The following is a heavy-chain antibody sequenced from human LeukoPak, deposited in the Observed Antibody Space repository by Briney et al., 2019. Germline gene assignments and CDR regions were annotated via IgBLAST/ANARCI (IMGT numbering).Heavy chain of an antibody. V-gene: IGHV3-11*01. CDR1: GFTFSDYY. J-gene: IGHJ6*02. Sequence: PGGSLRLSCAASGFTFSDYYMSWLRQAPGKGLEWVSYISSSGSTIYYADSVKGRFTISRDNAKNSLYLQMNSLRAEDTAVYYCARDHLVVPAAGLDVWGQGTTVTVSS. D-gene: IGHD2-2*01. CDR3: ARDHLVVPAAGLDV. CDR2: ISSSGSTI.